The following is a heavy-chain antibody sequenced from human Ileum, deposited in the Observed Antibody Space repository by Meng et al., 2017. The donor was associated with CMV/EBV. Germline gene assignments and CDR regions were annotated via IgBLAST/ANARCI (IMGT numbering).Heavy chain of an antibody. J-gene: IGHJ6*01. V-gene: IGHV3-7*01. CDR3: ARVGDFSTTSFNFYYYGMDV. CDR2: IKQDGSEK. Sequence: GESLKISCAASGFTFSNYWMSWVRQAPGKGLEWVASIKQDGSEKYYVDSVKGRFTFSRDNAKNSLHLQMNSLRAEDTAVYYCARVGDFSTTSFNFYYYGMDVCGQAITV. D-gene: IGHD2-2*01. CDR1: GFTFSNYW.